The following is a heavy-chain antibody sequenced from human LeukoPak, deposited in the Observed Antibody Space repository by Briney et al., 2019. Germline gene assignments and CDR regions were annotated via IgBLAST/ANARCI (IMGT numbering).Heavy chain of an antibody. CDR3: ARVFGYGGNSEGFDY. Sequence: KPSETLSLTCTVCVRSISRYYWLWMRQPPGKGLEWIGYIYHSGRTNYNPSLKSRVTISVDTSKNQVSLQVSSVTAADTAVYYCARVFGYGGNSEGFDYWGQGTLVTVSS. CDR1: VRSISRYY. D-gene: IGHD4-23*01. J-gene: IGHJ4*02. CDR2: IYHSGRT. V-gene: IGHV4-59*01.